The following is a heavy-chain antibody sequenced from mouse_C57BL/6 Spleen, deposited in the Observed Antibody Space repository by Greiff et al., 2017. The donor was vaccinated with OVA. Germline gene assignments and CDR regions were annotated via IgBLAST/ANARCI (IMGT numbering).Heavy chain of an antibody. CDR2: IWTGGGT. Sequence: VKLMESGPGLVAPSQSLSITCTVSGFSLTSYAISWVRQPPGKGLEWLGVIWTGGGTNYNSALNSRLSISKDNSKSQVFLKMNSLQTDDTARYYCARKNYYGSSYWYFDVWGTGTTVTVSS. J-gene: IGHJ1*03. CDR1: GFSLTSYA. CDR3: ARKNYYGSSYWYFDV. D-gene: IGHD1-1*01. V-gene: IGHV2-9-1*01.